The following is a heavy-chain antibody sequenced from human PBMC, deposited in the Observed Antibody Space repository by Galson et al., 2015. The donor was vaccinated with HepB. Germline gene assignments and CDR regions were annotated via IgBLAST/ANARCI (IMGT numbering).Heavy chain of an antibody. V-gene: IGHV3-30-3*01. J-gene: IGHJ6*02. CDR3: AREPSLRFLEWTRYYGMDV. CDR1: GFTFTRFA. CDR2: ISYDGSNK. D-gene: IGHD3-3*01. Sequence: SLRLSCAASGFTFTRFAMHWVRQAPGKGLEWVAVISYDGSNKYYADSVKGRFTISRDNSKNTLYLQMNSLRTEDTAVYYCAREPSLRFLEWTRYYGMDVWGQGTTVTVSS.